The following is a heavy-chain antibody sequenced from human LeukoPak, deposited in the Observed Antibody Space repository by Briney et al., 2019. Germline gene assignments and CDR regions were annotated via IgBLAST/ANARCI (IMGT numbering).Heavy chain of an antibody. CDR3: AKGGSATITTGGFDP. D-gene: IGHD4-11*01. Sequence: GGSLRLSCAASGFTFSSYVMIWVRQAPGKGLEWVSGISGSGDITYYADSVKGRFTISRDNSKNTLYLQVNSLRAEDTAIYYCAKGGSATITTGGFDPWGQGTLVTVSS. CDR2: ISGSGDIT. J-gene: IGHJ5*02. CDR1: GFTFSSYV. V-gene: IGHV3-23*01.